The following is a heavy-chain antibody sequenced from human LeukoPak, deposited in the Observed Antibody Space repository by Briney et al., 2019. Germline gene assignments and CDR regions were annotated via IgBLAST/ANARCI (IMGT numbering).Heavy chain of an antibody. CDR3: ARDQHDSSGYPRAWAFDI. D-gene: IGHD3-22*01. Sequence: RLSCAASGFTFSDYYMSWIRQAPGKGLEWVSYISSSGSTIYYADSAKGRFTISRDKAKKSLYLQMNSLRAEDTAVYYCARDQHDSSGYPRAWAFDIWGQGTMVTVSS. V-gene: IGHV3-11*04. J-gene: IGHJ3*02. CDR1: GFTFSDYY. CDR2: ISSSGSTI.